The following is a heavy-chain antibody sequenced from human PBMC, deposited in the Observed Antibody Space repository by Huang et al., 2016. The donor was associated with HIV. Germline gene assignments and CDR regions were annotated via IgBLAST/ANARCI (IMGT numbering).Heavy chain of an antibody. CDR1: GYNFMNYW. Sequence: EVQLVQSGAEVKKPGESLKISCKGSGYNFMNYWIGWVRQMPGKGLEWMGIIDPGDSDIRYRPSFQGQVTISADKFISTAYLHLSSLKTSDTAIYYCARRESSPSAFDSWGQGTRVTVSS. D-gene: IGHD2-2*01. J-gene: IGHJ4*02. CDR3: ARRESSPSAFDS. V-gene: IGHV5-51*01. CDR2: IDPGDSDI.